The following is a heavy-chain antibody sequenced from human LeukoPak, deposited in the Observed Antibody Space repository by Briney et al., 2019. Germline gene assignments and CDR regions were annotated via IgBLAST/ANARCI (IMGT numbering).Heavy chain of an antibody. CDR3: ARDANSYARFGY. Sequence: PGGSLRLSCAASGFTFSTSYMGWVRQAPGQGLEWVSSIYRDGSTYYADSVKGRFTISRDNSQSTVYLQMNSLRAKDTAIYFCARDANSYARFGYWGQGTLVTVSS. V-gene: IGHV3-53*01. CDR1: GFTFSTSY. D-gene: IGHD3-10*01. CDR2: IYRDGST. J-gene: IGHJ4*02.